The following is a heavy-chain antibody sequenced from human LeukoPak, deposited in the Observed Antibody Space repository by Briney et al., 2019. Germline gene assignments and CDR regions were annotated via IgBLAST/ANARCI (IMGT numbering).Heavy chain of an antibody. Sequence: GGSLRLSCAASGFTFSSYAMSWVRQAPGKGLVWVSRINSDGSSTTCADSVKGRFTISRDNAKNTLYLQMNSLRAEDTAIYYCAKGSGYDTDFDYWGQGTLVTVSS. J-gene: IGHJ4*02. CDR3: AKGSGYDTDFDY. D-gene: IGHD3-9*01. CDR1: GFTFSSYA. CDR2: INSDGSST. V-gene: IGHV3-23*01.